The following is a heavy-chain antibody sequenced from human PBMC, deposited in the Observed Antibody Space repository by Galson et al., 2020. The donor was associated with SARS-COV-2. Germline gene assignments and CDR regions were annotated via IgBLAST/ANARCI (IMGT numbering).Heavy chain of an antibody. Sequence: ASVKVSCKASGFTFTSYSMHWVRQAPGQRLEWMGLINAGHGNTKYSQRFQGRVTITRDTSASTAYMDLSSLRSEDTAVYYCAREANSGWSEGNNDYWGQGTLVTVSS. D-gene: IGHD6-19*01. J-gene: IGHJ4*02. CDR3: AREANSGWSEGNNDY. CDR1: GFTFTSYS. V-gene: IGHV1-3*01. CDR2: INAGHGNT.